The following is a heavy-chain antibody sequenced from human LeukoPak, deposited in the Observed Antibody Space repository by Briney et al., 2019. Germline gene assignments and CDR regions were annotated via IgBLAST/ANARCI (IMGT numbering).Heavy chain of an antibody. Sequence: GASVKVSCKASGGTFSSYAISWVRLAPGQGLEWMGGIIPIFGTANYAQKFQGRVTITADESTSTAYMELSSPRSEDTAVYYCARIRSLTGTTLRWFDPWGQGTLVTVSS. CDR3: ARIRSLTGTTLRWFDP. J-gene: IGHJ5*02. CDR1: GGTFSSYA. CDR2: IIPIFGTA. D-gene: IGHD1-7*01. V-gene: IGHV1-69*13.